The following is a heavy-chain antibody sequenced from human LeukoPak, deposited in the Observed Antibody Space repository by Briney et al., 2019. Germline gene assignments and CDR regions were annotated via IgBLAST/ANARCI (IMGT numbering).Heavy chain of an antibody. Sequence: SETLSLTCTVSGGSISSNSYYWGWIRQPPGKGLEWIGSIYYSGSTYYNPSLKSRVTISVDTSKDHFSLKLSSVTAADTAVYYCARHRYYYRSGSYYGAPYYMDVWGKGTTVTISS. CDR2: IYYSGST. CDR1: GGSISSNSYY. D-gene: IGHD3-10*01. CDR3: ARHRYYYRSGSYYGAPYYMDV. J-gene: IGHJ6*03. V-gene: IGHV4-39*01.